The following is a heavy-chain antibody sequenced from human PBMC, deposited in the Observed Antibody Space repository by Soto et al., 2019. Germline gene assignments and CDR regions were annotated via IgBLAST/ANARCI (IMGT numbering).Heavy chain of an antibody. V-gene: IGHV4-39*01. CDR2: IYYSGST. J-gene: IGHJ4*02. D-gene: IGHD1-26*01. Sequence: PSETLSLTCTVSGGSISSSSYYWGWIRQPPGKGLEWIGSIYYSGSTYYNPSLKSRVTISVDTSKNQFSLKLSSVTAADTAVYFCARGPSTRYSEEFDYWGQGTLVTVSS. CDR3: ARGPSTRYSEEFDY. CDR1: GGSISSSSYY.